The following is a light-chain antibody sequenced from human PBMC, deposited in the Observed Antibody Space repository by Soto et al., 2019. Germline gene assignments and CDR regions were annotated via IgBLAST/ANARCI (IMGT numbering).Light chain of an antibody. V-gene: IGKV3D-20*02. CDR3: HQRQRWPRT. CDR2: GAS. CDR1: QSVDSSY. J-gene: IGKJ1*01. Sequence: IVLTQSPGTLSLSPGEGATLSCRASQSVDSSYLAWYQQKPGQAPRLLIYGASSRATGIPDRFSGSGSETDFTLTISRLEPEDFAVYYCHQRQRWPRTFGQGTKVEIK.